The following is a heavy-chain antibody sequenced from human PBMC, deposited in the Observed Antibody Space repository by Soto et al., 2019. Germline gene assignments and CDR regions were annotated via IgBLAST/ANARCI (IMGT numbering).Heavy chain of an antibody. D-gene: IGHD1-26*01. Sequence: QVQLVQSGAEVKKPGASVKVSCKASGYTFTSYDINWVRQATGQGLEWMGWMNPNSGNTGYAQKFEGRVPMTRNTSITTAYRELSTLRSEDTAVYYGARVAGATTSSFDIWGQGTMVTVSS. CDR2: MNPNSGNT. J-gene: IGHJ3*02. V-gene: IGHV1-8*01. CDR1: GYTFTSYD. CDR3: ARVAGATTSSFDI.